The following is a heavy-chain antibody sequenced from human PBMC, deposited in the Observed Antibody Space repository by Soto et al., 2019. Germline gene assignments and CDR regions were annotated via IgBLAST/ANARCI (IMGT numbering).Heavy chain of an antibody. J-gene: IGHJ5*02. CDR1: GFMFRSYW. D-gene: IGHD2-8*01. CDR3: ASYSGSYCTLGHDR. Sequence: VYLVESGGGLVEPGGSLRLSCEASGFMFRSYWMSWVRQAPGEGLEWVANIKQDGSEIHYLESVECRLTIFRDNARRVLFLQMNSLRAEDTAVYFCASYSGSYCTLGHDRWGQGTQVVVSS. V-gene: IGHV3-7*01. CDR2: IKQDGSEI.